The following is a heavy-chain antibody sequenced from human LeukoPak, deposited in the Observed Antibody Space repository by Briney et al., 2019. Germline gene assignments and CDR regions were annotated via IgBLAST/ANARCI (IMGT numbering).Heavy chain of an antibody. CDR2: INPNSGGT. V-gene: IGHV1-2*02. J-gene: IGHJ4*02. Sequence: ASVKVSRKASGYTFTGYYMHWVRQAPGQGLEWMGWINPNSGGTNYAQKFQGRVTMTRDTSISTAYMELSRLRSDDTAVYYCARSVGNYYGSGSYLHFDYWGQGTLVTVSS. D-gene: IGHD3-10*01. CDR3: ARSVGNYYGSGSYLHFDY. CDR1: GYTFTGYY.